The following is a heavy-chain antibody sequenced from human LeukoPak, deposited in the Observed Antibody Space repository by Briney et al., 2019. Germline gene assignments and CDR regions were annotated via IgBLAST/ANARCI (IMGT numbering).Heavy chain of an antibody. CDR3: ARGSGSSPYYYYYMDV. CDR1: GGSFSGYY. D-gene: IGHD6-6*01. Sequence: SETLSLTCAVYGGSFSGYYWSWIRQPPGKGLEWIGEINHSGSTNYNPSLKSRVTISVDTSKNQFSLKLSSVTAADTAVYYCARGSGSSPYYYYYMDVWGKGTTVTVSS. V-gene: IGHV4-34*01. CDR2: INHSGST. J-gene: IGHJ6*03.